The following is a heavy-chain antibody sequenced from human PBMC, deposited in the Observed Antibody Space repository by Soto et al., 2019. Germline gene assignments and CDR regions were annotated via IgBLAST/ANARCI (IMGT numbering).Heavy chain of an antibody. CDR1: GLRFCSSW. CDR2: INTDGTST. D-gene: IGHD3-22*01. J-gene: IGHJ4*02. CDR3: ARVGGYYYDY. V-gene: IGHV3-74*01. Sequence: GGSLRLSCAASGLRFCSSWMHWVRQAPGMGLVWVSRINTDGTSTSYAGSVKGRFTISRDNAKNTVYLQMNSLRAEDTAVYYCARVGGYYYDYWGQGTLVTVSS.